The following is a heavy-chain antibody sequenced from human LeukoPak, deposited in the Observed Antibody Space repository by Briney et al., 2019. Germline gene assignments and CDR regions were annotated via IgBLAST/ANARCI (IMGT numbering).Heavy chain of an antibody. CDR2: IYYSGST. CDR3: ARAVDTAMVFDY. CDR1: GGSISSYY. J-gene: IGHJ4*02. V-gene: IGHV4-59*01. D-gene: IGHD5-18*01. Sequence: SETLSLTCTVSGGSISSYYWSWIRQPPGKGLEWIGYIYYSGSTNYNPSLKSRVTISVDTSMNQFSLKLSSVTAADTAVYYCARAVDTAMVFDYWGQGTLVTVSS.